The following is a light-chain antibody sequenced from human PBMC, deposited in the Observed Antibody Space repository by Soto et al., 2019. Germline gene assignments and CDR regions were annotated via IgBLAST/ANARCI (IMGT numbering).Light chain of an antibody. J-gene: IGKJ4*01. CDR3: QQFNTYPALT. CDR1: QGISSA. CDR2: DVS. V-gene: IGKV1-13*02. Sequence: AIQLTQSPSSLSASVGDRVTITCRASQGISSALAWYQQKPGKSPNLLIYDVSSLESRVPSRFSGSGSGTDFTLTISSLKPEDCATYYCQQFNTYPALTFGGGTKVEIK.